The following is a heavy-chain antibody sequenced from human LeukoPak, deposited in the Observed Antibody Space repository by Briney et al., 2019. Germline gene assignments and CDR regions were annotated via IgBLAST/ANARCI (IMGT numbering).Heavy chain of an antibody. V-gene: IGHV4-39*01. CDR1: GGSISSSSYY. D-gene: IGHD3-10*01. J-gene: IGHJ5*02. Sequence: SETLSLTCTVSGGSISSSSYYRGWIRQPPGKGLEWIGSIYYSGRTYYNPSLKSRVTISVDTSKKQFSLKLSSVTAADTAVYYCARGRPDGSGSYYKFDPWGQGTLVTVSS. CDR2: IYYSGRT. CDR3: ARGRPDGSGSYYKFDP.